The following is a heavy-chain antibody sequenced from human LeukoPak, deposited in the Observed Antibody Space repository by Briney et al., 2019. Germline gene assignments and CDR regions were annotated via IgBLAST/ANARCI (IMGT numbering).Heavy chain of an antibody. CDR1: GYSFTSYW. Sequence: GESLKISCQGSGYSFTSYWIGWVRQMPGKGLEWMGLIFPCDSDTRYSPSFQGQVTISADKSTSTAYLQWSSLKASDTAIYYCARLLRYDGNANWFDPWGQGTLVTVSS. J-gene: IGHJ5*02. CDR3: ARLLRYDGNANWFDP. CDR2: IFPCDSDT. V-gene: IGHV5-51*01. D-gene: IGHD3-16*01.